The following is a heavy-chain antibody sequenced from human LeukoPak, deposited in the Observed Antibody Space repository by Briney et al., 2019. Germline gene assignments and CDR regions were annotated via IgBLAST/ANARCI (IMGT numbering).Heavy chain of an antibody. J-gene: IGHJ4*02. CDR3: ATSANSGWSYFGN. V-gene: IGHV4-4*07. D-gene: IGHD6-19*01. CDR2: IYDSVKA. CDR1: VGSLNIYY. Sequence: PSETLSLTCTVSVGSLNIYYWSWIRQPAGKGLEWIGRIYDSVKASYNPSLKSRVTMSVDTSKNQFSLRLSSVTAADTAVYYCATSANSGWSYFGNWGQGTLVTVSS.